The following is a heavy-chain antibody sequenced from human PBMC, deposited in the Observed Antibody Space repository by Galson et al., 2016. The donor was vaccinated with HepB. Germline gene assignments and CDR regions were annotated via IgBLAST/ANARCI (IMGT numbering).Heavy chain of an antibody. CDR1: GFTFSSYV. V-gene: IGHV3-30-3*01. D-gene: IGHD3/OR15-3a*01. CDR2: ISYDGNSE. J-gene: IGHJ6*02. Sequence: SLRLSCAASGFTFSSYVMSWVRQAPGKGLEWVAVISYDGNSENYADSVKGRFTISRDNSKNTLSLQMNGLRSEDTAVYYCARDRLRFLDWLVVDGMDVWGQGTTVSVSS. CDR3: ARDRLRFLDWLVVDGMDV.